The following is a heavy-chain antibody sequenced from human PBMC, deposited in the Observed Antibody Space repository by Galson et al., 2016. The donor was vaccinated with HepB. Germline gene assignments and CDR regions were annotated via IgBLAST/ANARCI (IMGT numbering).Heavy chain of an antibody. Sequence: CAISGDSVSNNSAAWNWIRQSPSRGLEWLGRTYFRSKWYRDYAVFVKGRLTINPDTSKNQFSLQLNSVTPEDAATYYCARCSRWSCGFWGQGTLIIVSS. CDR1: GDSVSNNSAA. V-gene: IGHV6-1*01. CDR2: TYFRSKWYR. D-gene: IGHD6-19*01. CDR3: ARCSRWSCGF. J-gene: IGHJ1*01.